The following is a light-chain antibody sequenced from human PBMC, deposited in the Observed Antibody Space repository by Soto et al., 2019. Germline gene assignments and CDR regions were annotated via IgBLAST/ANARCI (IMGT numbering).Light chain of an antibody. V-gene: IGKV1-39*01. CDR1: QSISSY. Sequence: DIHMTQSPSSLSASVGDRVTITCRASQSISSYLNWYQQKPGKAPKLLIYAASSLQSGVPSRFSGSGSGTDFTLTISSLQPEDFATYYCQQYNSHWTFGQGTKVDI. CDR3: QQYNSHWT. J-gene: IGKJ1*01. CDR2: AAS.